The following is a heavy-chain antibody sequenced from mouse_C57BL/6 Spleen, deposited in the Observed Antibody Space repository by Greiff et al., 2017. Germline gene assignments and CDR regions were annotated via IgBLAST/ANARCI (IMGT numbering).Heavy chain of an antibody. CDR3: ARMGGLRYVDV. V-gene: IGHV1-55*01. CDR2: IYPGSGST. CDR1: GYTFTSYW. Sequence: VQLQQPGAELVKPGASVKMSCKASGYTFTSYWITWVKQRPGQGLEWIGDIYPGSGSTNYTEKFKGKATLTVDTSSRTAYMQLSSLPSEDSAVYYCARMGGLRYVDVWGTGTTVTVSS. D-gene: IGHD2-3*01. J-gene: IGHJ1*03.